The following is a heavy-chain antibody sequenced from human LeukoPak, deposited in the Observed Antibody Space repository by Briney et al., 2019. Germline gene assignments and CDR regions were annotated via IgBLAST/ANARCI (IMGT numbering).Heavy chain of an antibody. CDR3: ARDRDTAMGTYDY. D-gene: IGHD5-18*01. V-gene: IGHV3-9*01. Sequence: GGSLRLSCAASGFTFDDYAMHWVRQAPGKGLEWVSGISWNSSTIYYADSVKGRFTISRDNAKNSLYLQMNSLRAEDTAVYYCARDRDTAMGTYDYWGQGTLVTVSS. CDR2: ISWNSSTI. CDR1: GFTFDDYA. J-gene: IGHJ4*02.